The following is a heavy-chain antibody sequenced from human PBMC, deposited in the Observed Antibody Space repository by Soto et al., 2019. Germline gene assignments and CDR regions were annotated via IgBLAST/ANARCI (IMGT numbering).Heavy chain of an antibody. V-gene: IGHV1-69*01. CDR3: ARSQGSSTSLEIYYYYYYGMDV. D-gene: IGHD2-2*01. J-gene: IGHJ6*02. CDR1: GGTFSSYA. CDR2: IIPISGTA. Sequence: QVQLVQSGAEVKKPGSSVKVSCKASGGTFSSYAISWVRQAPGQGLEWMGGIIPISGTANYAQKFQGRVTITADESTSTADMELSRLRSEDTALYYCARSQGSSTSLEIYYYYYYGMDVWGQWTTVTVSS.